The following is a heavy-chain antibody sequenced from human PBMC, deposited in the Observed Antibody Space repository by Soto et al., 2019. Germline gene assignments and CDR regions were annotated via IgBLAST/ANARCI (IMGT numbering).Heavy chain of an antibody. CDR2: INPSGGST. Sequence: ASVKVSCKASGYTFTSYYMHWVRQAPGQGLEWMGIINPSGGSTSYAQKFQGRVTMTRDTSTSTVYMELSSLRSEDTAVYYCAREYCSSTSCYKFFVDVWGKGTTVTVSS. CDR1: GYTFTSYY. D-gene: IGHD2-2*02. CDR3: AREYCSSTSCYKFFVDV. V-gene: IGHV1-46*03. J-gene: IGHJ6*04.